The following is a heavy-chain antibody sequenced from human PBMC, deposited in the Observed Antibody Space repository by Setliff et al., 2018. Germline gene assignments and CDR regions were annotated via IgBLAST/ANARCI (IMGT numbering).Heavy chain of an antibody. CDR2: IYTSWST. D-gene: IGHD6-19*01. CDR1: GASISSRTYY. CDR3: ARGRAGHSGH. J-gene: IGHJ4*02. V-gene: IGHV4-61*09. Sequence: LTCTVSGASISSRTYYWSWIRQPAGKGLEWIGHIYTSWSTIYNPSLKSRLTISVDTSKNQFSLKLSSVTAADTAVYYCARGRAGHSGHWGQGTLVTAPQ.